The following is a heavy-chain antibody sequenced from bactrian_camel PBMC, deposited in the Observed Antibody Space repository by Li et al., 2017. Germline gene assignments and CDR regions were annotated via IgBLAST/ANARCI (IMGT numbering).Heavy chain of an antibody. CDR3: ATWWSVGF. V-gene: IGHV3S30*01. J-gene: IGHJ6*01. CDR1: GFTFSNYA. Sequence: QLVESGGGLVQPGGSLRLSCAASGFTFSNYAMSWVRQAPGKGLEWVSGIDTGGGNTYYADSVKGRFTISRDNAKNTLYLQMNSLKTEDTAVYYCATWWSVGFWGQGTQVTVS. D-gene: IGHD7*01. CDR2: IDTGGGNT.